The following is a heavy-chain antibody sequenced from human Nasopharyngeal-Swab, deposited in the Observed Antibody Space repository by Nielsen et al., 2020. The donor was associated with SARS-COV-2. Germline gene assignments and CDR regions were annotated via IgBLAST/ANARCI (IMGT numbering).Heavy chain of an antibody. D-gene: IGHD6-13*01. J-gene: IGHJ4*02. CDR2: IYPGDSNT. CDR1: GYSFTSYW. CDR3: ARIAAAGTSYFDY. V-gene: IGHV5-51*01. Sequence: GESLKISCKGSGYSFTSYWIGWVRQMPGKDLEWMGIIYPGDSNTRYSPSFQGQVTISADKSISTAYLQWSSLKASDTAMYYCARIAAAGTSYFDYWGQGTLVTVSS.